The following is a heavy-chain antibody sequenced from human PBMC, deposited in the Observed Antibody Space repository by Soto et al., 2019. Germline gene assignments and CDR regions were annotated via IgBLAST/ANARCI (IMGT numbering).Heavy chain of an antibody. CDR3: ARINREYDFWSGYYSAFDI. Sequence: PSETLSLTCSVCGRSMSSNYGSWIRHSPDKGLEWLGYVFYGGTDYNPSLGGRVSMSVETSKSQFSLKLTSVTAADTAVYYCARINREYDFWSGYYSAFDIWGQGTMVTVSS. D-gene: IGHD3-3*01. CDR1: GRSMSSNY. CDR2: VFYGGT. J-gene: IGHJ3*02. V-gene: IGHV4-59*01.